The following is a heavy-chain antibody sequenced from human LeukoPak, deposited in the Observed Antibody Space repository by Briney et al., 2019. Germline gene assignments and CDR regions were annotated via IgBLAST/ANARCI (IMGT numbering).Heavy chain of an antibody. CDR2: IYYSGST. CDR1: GGSISSYY. CDR3: ARDEVVLLWFGESLGGIDY. J-gene: IGHJ4*02. Sequence: PSETLSLTCTVSGGSISSYYWSWIRQPAGKGLEWIGRIYYSGSTYYNPSLKSRVTISVDTSKNQFSLKLSSVTAAGTAVYYCARDEVVLLWFGESLGGIDYWGQGTLVTVSS. V-gene: IGHV4-4*07. D-gene: IGHD3-10*01.